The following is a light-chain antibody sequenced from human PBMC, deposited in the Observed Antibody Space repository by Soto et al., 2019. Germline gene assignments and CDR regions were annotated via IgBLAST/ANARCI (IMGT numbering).Light chain of an antibody. CDR3: SSYRSGSTVV. CDR1: SSDIGGYNY. CDR2: AVS. Sequence: QSALTQPASVSGSPGQSITISCTGTSSDIGGYNYVSWYQHHPGKAPKLMIYAVSNRPSGVSDRFSGYKSGNTASLTISGLQAEDDGDYYCSSYRSGSTVVFGGGTKVTVL. J-gene: IGLJ3*02. V-gene: IGLV2-14*03.